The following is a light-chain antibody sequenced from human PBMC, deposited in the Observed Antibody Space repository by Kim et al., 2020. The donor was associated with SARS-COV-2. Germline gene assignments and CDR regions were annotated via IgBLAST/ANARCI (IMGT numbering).Light chain of an antibody. CDR3: QRRSSWPPIT. CDR2: DAS. CDR1: QSVSSY. J-gene: IGKJ5*01. V-gene: IGKV3-11*01. Sequence: EIVLTQSPATLSLSPGERATLSCRASQSVSSYLAWYQQKPGQAPRLLIYDASNRATGIPARFSGSGSGTDFTLTISSLEPEDFAVYYCQRRSSWPPITFGQETRLEI.